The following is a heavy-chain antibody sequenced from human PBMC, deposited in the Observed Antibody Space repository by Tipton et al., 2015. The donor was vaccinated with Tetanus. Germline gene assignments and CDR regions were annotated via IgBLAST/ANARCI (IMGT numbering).Heavy chain of an antibody. V-gene: IGHV4-59*01. Sequence: TLSLTCTVSGGSISSYYWSWIRQPPGKGLEWIGYIYYSGSTNYNPSLKSRVTISVDTSKNQFSLKLSSVTAADTAVYYCARDPGGVSDCWGQGTLVTVSS. CDR3: ARDPGGVSDC. D-gene: IGHD3-16*01. CDR2: IYYSGST. CDR1: GGSISSYY. J-gene: IGHJ4*02.